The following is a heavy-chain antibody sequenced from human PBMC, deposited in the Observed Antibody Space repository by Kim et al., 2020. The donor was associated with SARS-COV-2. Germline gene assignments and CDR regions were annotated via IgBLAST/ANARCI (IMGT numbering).Heavy chain of an antibody. CDR2: IRSKAYGGTT. D-gene: IGHD2-21*01. CDR1: GFTFGDYA. CDR3: TREREPRWRWLHPAPFDY. Sequence: GGSLRLSCTASGFTFGDYAMSWFRQAPGKGLEWVGFIRSKAYGGTTEYAASVKGRFTISRDDSKSIAYLQMNSLKTEDTAVYYCTREREPRWRWLHPAPFDYWGQGTLVTVSS. J-gene: IGHJ4*02. V-gene: IGHV3-49*03.